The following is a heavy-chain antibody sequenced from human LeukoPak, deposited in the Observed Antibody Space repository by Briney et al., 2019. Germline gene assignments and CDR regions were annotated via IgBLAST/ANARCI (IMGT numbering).Heavy chain of an antibody. Sequence: GGSLRLSRAASGFTFSSYAMSWVRQAPGKGQEWVSAISGSGGSTYYADSVKGRFTISRDNSKNTLYLQMNSLRAEDTAVYYCAKEGLERESFDYWGQGTLVTVSS. J-gene: IGHJ4*02. D-gene: IGHD6-19*01. CDR2: ISGSGGST. CDR3: AKEGLERESFDY. V-gene: IGHV3-23*01. CDR1: GFTFSSYA.